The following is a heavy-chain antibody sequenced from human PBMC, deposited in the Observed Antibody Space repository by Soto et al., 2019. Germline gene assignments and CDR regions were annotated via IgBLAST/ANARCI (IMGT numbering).Heavy chain of an antibody. V-gene: IGHV3-7*05. CDR1: GFTFSSYW. CDR2: IKQDGSEK. J-gene: IGHJ6*02. D-gene: IGHD3-10*01. Sequence: GGSLRLSCAASGFTFSSYWMSWVRQAPGKGLEWVANIKQDGSEKYYVDSVKGRFTISRDNAKNSLYLQMNSLRAEDTAVYYCAREFPLDQWFGELLPHSGMDVWGQGTTVTVSS. CDR3: AREFPLDQWFGELLPHSGMDV.